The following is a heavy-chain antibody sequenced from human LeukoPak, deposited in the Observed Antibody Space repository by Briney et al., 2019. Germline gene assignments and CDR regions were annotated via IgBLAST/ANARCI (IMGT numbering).Heavy chain of an antibody. J-gene: IGHJ4*02. CDR3: ARDEFGDYIFYY. CDR2: ISSDGVNT. Sequence: PGGSLRLSCAASGFSFSTTTMHWVRQAPGKGLEYVSAISSDGVNTYYADSVKGRFTISRDNSKNTMYLQMGSLRGEDMALYCCARDEFGDYIFYYWGQGTQVTVSS. V-gene: IGHV3-64*02. D-gene: IGHD3-10*01. CDR1: GFSFSTTT.